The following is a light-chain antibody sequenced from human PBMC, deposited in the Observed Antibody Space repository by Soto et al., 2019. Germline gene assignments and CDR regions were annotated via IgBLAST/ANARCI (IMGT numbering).Light chain of an antibody. J-gene: IGLJ2*01. V-gene: IGLV2-18*02. CDR1: ISDVGTYHH. CDR2: EVS. CDR3: SSYTRRSTLV. Sequence: QSVLTQPPSVSGSPGQSVTISCTGTISDVGTYHHVSWYQQPPGTAPKLMIYEVSNRPSGVPDRFSGSKSGNTASLTISGLQDDDEADYYCSSYTRRSTLVFGGGTKLTVL.